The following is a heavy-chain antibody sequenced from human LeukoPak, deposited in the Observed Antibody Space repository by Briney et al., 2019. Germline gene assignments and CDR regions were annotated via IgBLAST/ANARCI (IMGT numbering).Heavy chain of an antibody. D-gene: IGHD6-13*01. CDR1: GYTFTGYY. V-gene: IGHV1-2*04. J-gene: IGHJ6*02. CDR2: INPNSGGT. CDR3: ARTPALYSSSWYLSDYYYGMDV. Sequence: ASVNVSCKASGYTFTGYYMHWVRQAPGQGLEWMGWINPNSGGTNYAQKFQGWVTMTRDTSISTAYMELSRLRSDDMAVYYCARTPALYSSSWYLSDYYYGMDVWGQGTTVTVSS.